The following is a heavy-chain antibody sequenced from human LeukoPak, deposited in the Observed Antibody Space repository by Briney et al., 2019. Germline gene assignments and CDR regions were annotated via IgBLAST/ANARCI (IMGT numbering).Heavy chain of an antibody. CDR1: GYTFTSYY. V-gene: IGHV1-46*01. CDR2: INPSGGST. J-gene: IGHJ6*02. D-gene: IGHD3-10*01. CDR3: ARDMGSGSRSEVPYGMDV. Sequence: ASVRVSCKASGYTFTSYYMHWVRQAPGQGLEWMGIINPSGGSTSYAQKFQGRVTVTRDTSTSTVYMELSSLRSEDTAVYYCARDMGSGSRSEVPYGMDVWGQGTTVTVSS.